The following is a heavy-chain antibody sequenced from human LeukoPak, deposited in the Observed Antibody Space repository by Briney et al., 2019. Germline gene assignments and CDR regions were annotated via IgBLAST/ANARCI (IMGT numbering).Heavy chain of an antibody. CDR2: ISGSSTTV. Sequence: GGSLRLSCAASGFTFNFYNMNWVRQAPGKGLEWLSYISGSSTTVHYADSVKGRFTVSRDNAKNSLYLQMDSLRAEDTAVYYCAKGDDNWNDFDYWGQGAPVTVSS. J-gene: IGHJ4*02. CDR1: GFTFNFYN. CDR3: AKGDDNWNDFDY. D-gene: IGHD1-20*01. V-gene: IGHV3-48*01.